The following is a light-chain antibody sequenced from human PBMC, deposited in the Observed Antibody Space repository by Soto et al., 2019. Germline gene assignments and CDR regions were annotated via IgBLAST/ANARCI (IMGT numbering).Light chain of an antibody. Sequence: EIVLTQSPGTLYLSPGERATLSCRASQNVSSGYLAWYQQKPGQAPRLLLFGASNRTTGIPDRFSGSGSGTDVTLTISTLEPEDFAVYSCQQYGSSPYTFGQGTKLEI. CDR1: QNVSSGY. CDR2: GAS. J-gene: IGKJ2*01. V-gene: IGKV3-20*01. CDR3: QQYGSSPYT.